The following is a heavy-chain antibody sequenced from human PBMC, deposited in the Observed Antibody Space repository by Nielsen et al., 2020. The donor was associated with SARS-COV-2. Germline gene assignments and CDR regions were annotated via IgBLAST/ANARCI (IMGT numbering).Heavy chain of an antibody. CDR3: ARTPLPTYYDSSGYYLFDY. V-gene: IGHV3-30*03. CDR2: ISYDGSNK. J-gene: IGHJ4*02. D-gene: IGHD3-22*01. Sequence: GESLKISCAASGFTFSSYSMHWVRQAPGKGLEWVAVISYDGSNKYYADSVKGRFTISRDNSKNTLYLQMNSLRAEDTAVYYCARTPLPTYYDSSGYYLFDYWGQGTLVTVSS. CDR1: GFTFSSYS.